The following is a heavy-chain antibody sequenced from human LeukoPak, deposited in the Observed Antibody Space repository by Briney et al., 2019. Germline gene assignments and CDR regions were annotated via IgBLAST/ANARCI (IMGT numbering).Heavy chain of an antibody. CDR3: VRRKNLPSIQYYYYGMDV. CDR2: XDHSGST. Sequence: SETLSLTCAIYNGSFSGHYWTWIRQPPGKGLEXXXXXDHSGSTNSNPSLESRVTISVDTSKNQFSLRLSSVTAADTAMYYCVRRKNLPSIQYYYYGMDVWGKGTTVTVSS. J-gene: IGHJ6*04. D-gene: IGHD2-21*01. CDR1: NGSFSGHY. V-gene: IGHV4-34*01.